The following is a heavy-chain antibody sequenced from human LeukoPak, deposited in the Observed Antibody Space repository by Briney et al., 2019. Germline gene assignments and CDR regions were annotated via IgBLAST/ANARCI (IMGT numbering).Heavy chain of an antibody. J-gene: IGHJ6*02. V-gene: IGHV3-48*04. D-gene: IGHD1-20*01. CDR1: GFTFSNYN. Sequence: PGGSLRLSCAASGFTFSNYNMNWVRQAPGKGLEWVSYISSRNTPIFYADSVKGRFTISRDNAKNTLYLQMNSLRAEDTAVYYCARGAITGTTRYYGMDVWGQGTTVTVSS. CDR3: ARGAITGTTRYYGMDV. CDR2: ISSRNTPI.